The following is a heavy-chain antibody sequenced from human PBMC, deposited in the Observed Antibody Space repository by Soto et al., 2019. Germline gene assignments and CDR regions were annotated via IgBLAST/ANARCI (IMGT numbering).Heavy chain of an antibody. CDR2: TYYRSKWYY. V-gene: IGHV6-1*01. CDR1: GDSVSSNGAA. J-gene: IGHJ6*02. Sequence: QVQLQQSGPGLVKPSQTLSLTCAISGDSVSSNGAAWNWIRQSPSRGLEWLGRTYYRSKWYYDYPLSVQSRITINSDTSMNQFSLHLNSVTPEDTAVYYCARTTQGGVVAGIWDYYYGMDVWGQGTTVTVSS. CDR3: ARTTQGGVVAGIWDYYYGMDV. D-gene: IGHD6-19*01.